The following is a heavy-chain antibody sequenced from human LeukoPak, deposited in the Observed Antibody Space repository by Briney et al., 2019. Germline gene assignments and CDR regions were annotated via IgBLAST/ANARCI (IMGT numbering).Heavy chain of an antibody. D-gene: IGHD4-11*01. CDR1: GFTFRNYW. CDR2: INSDGSSL. J-gene: IGHJ4*02. Sequence: GRSLRLSCADSGFTFRNYWMHWVRQVPGKGLVWVSRINSDGSSLIYADSVKGRFTISRDNAKNSLYLQMNSLRAEDTAVYYCARESTVTTCDYWGQGTLVTVSS. V-gene: IGHV3-74*01. CDR3: ARESTVTTCDY.